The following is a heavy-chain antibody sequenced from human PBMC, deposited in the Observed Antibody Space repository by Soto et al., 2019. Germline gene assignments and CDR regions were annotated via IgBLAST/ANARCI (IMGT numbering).Heavy chain of an antibody. Sequence: EMQLGESGGGLVKPGGSRRLSCAVSGYAFEVAWMNWVRQAPGKGLEWVGRIKSKPDGGTTEYAAPVEGRFTISRDDSTSTLYLQMNSLRTEDTAVYYCTTGRRDYYGNSYMDLWGKGTTVTVSS. D-gene: IGHD3-22*01. CDR3: TTGRRDYYGNSYMDL. J-gene: IGHJ6*03. V-gene: IGHV3-15*01. CDR2: IKSKPDGGTT. CDR1: GYAFEVAW.